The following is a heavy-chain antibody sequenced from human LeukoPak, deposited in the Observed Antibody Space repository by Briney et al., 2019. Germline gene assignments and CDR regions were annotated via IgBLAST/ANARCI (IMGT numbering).Heavy chain of an antibody. CDR1: GYTFTSYD. D-gene: IGHD5-24*01. CDR3: ATAKEGYRYFDY. J-gene: IGHJ4*02. V-gene: IGHV1-8*01. Sequence: ASVKVSCKASGYTFTSYDINWVRQAPGQGLEWMGWMNPNSGNTGYAQKFQGRVTMTRNTSISTAYMELSSLRSEDTAVYYCATAKEGYRYFDYWGQGTLVTVSS. CDR2: MNPNSGNT.